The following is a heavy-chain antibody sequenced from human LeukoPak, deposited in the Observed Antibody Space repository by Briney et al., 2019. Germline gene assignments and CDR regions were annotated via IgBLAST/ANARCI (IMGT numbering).Heavy chain of an antibody. CDR3: ASRGTTGTTRYFDS. J-gene: IGHJ4*02. V-gene: IGHV3-23*01. CDR1: GFTFSSYA. CDR2: ISASGGST. Sequence: GGSLRLSCAASGFTFSSYAMGWVRQAPGKGLEWVSSISASGGSTYYADSVKARFTISRDNSKNTLYLQMNSLRAEDTALYYCASRGTTGTTRYFDSWGQGTLVTVSS. D-gene: IGHD1-1*01.